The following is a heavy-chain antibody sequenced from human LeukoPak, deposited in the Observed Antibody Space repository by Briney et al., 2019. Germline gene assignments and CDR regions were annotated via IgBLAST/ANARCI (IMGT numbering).Heavy chain of an antibody. V-gene: IGHV1-69*06. D-gene: IGHD1-26*01. Sequence: SVKVSCKASGGTFSSYAISWVRQAPGQGLEWMGGIIPIFGTANYAQKFQGRVTITADKSTSTAYMELSSLRSEDTAVYYCARVLYSGSYCFDYWGQGTLVTVSS. CDR3: ARVLYSGSYCFDY. CDR1: GGTFSSYA. J-gene: IGHJ4*02. CDR2: IIPIFGTA.